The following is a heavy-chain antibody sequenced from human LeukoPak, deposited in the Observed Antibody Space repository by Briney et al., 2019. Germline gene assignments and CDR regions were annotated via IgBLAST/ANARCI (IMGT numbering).Heavy chain of an antibody. CDR1: GFTFDDYG. J-gene: IGHJ3*02. V-gene: IGHV3-23*01. CDR3: ARDSPTFDI. Sequence: PGGSLRLSCAASGFTFDDYGMSWVRQAPGKGLEWVSAISGSGGSTYYADSVKGRFTFSRDNSKNTLYLQMNSLRAEDTAIYYCARDSPTFDIWGQGTMVTVSS. CDR2: ISGSGGST.